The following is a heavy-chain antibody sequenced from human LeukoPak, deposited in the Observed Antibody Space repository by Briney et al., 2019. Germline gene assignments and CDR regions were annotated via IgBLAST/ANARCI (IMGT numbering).Heavy chain of an antibody. CDR3: ARLDYGGNPTYYGMDV. CDR2: IYYSGST. V-gene: IGHV4-30-4*01. J-gene: IGHJ6*02. CDR1: GGSISSGDYY. D-gene: IGHD4-23*01. Sequence: SETLSLTCTVSGGSISSGDYYWSWIRQPPGKGLEWIGYIYYSGSTYYNPSLKSRVTISVDTSKNQFSLKLSSVTAADAAVYYCARLDYGGNPTYYGMDVWGQGTTVTVSS.